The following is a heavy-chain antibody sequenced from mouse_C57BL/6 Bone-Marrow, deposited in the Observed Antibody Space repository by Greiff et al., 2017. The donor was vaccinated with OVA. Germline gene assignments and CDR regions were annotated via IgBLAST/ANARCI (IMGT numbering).Heavy chain of an antibody. Sequence: QVQLKESGPGLVQPSQSLSITCTVSGFSLTSYGVHWVRQSPGTGLEWLGVIWSGGSTDYNAAFISRLSISKYNYKSQVFFNINSLQADDTAIYYCASDYYGAWFAYWGQGTLVTVSA. CDR2: IWSGGST. V-gene: IGHV2-2*01. CDR1: GFSLTSYG. J-gene: IGHJ3*01. D-gene: IGHD1-1*01. CDR3: ASDYYGAWFAY.